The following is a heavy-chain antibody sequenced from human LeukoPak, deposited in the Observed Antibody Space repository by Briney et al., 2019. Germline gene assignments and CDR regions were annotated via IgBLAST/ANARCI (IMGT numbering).Heavy chain of an antibody. D-gene: IGHD3-10*01. CDR3: ARTTDYYGSGSLTGGWFDP. Sequence: PSQTLSLTCAVSGGSISSGGYSWSWIRQPPGKGLEWIGYIYHSGSTYYNPSLKSRVTISVDRSKNQFSLKLSSVTAADTAVYYCARTTDYYGSGSLTGGWFDPWGQGTLVTVSS. J-gene: IGHJ5*02. CDR2: IYHSGST. V-gene: IGHV4-30-2*01. CDR1: GGSISSGGYS.